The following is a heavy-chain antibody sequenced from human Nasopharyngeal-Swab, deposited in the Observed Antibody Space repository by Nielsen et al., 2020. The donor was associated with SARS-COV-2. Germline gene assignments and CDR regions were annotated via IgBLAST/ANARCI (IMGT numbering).Heavy chain of an antibody. CDR2: IYYDGSKK. CDR1: GFTFSSYG. V-gene: IGHV3-33*01. Sequence: GGSLRLSCAASGFTFSSYGMNWVRKAPGKGLEWVAIIYYDGSKKYYADSVNGRFTISRDNSKNTLYLQMNSLRGEDTAVYYCARESGVGELLGVSFDYWGQGTLVTVSS. D-gene: IGHD3-10*01. J-gene: IGHJ4*02. CDR3: ARESGVGELLGVSFDY.